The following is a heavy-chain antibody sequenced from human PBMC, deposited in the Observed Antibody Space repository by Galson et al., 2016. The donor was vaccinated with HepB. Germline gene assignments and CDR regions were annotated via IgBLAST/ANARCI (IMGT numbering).Heavy chain of an antibody. Sequence: SVKVSCKASGYTFTSYGLSWVRQAPGQGLEWMGWISAYNGNANYAQKFQGRLTMTTDTSTSTAYMELTSLRSGDTAVYYCARDDGISGWDAVRTMNHFDYWGQGTLVTVSS. CDR2: ISAYNGNA. CDR1: GYTFTSYG. J-gene: IGHJ4*02. CDR3: ARDDGISGWDAVRTMNHFDY. D-gene: IGHD6-19*01. V-gene: IGHV1-18*01.